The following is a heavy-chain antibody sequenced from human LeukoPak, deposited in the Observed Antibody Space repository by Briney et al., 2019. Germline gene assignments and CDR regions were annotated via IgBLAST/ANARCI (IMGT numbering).Heavy chain of an antibody. CDR3: ARDNTMVRGVIDWFDP. D-gene: IGHD3-10*01. Sequence: ASVKVSCKASGYTFTSYGISWVRQAPGQGLEWMGWISTYNGNTNYAQKFQGRVTMTTDTSTSTAYMELRSLRSDDTVVYYCARDNTMVRGVIDWFDPWGQGTLVTVSS. CDR2: ISTYNGNT. V-gene: IGHV1-18*01. CDR1: GYTFTSYG. J-gene: IGHJ5*02.